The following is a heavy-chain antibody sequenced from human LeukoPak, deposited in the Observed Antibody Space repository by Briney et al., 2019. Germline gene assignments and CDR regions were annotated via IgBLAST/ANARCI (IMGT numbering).Heavy chain of an antibody. V-gene: IGHV3-23*01. D-gene: IGHD3-3*01. Sequence: GGSLRLSCAASGFTFSSYAMSWVRQAPGKGLEWVSAISGSGGSTYYADSVKGRFTISRDNSKNTLYLQMNSLRAEDTAVYYCAKDSSSPSSLSYDFWSGYCFDYWGQGTLVTVSS. CDR2: ISGSGGST. CDR3: AKDSSSPSSLSYDFWSGYCFDY. CDR1: GFTFSSYA. J-gene: IGHJ4*02.